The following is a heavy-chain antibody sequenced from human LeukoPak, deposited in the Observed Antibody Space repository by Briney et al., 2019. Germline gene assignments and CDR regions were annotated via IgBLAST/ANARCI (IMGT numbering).Heavy chain of an antibody. J-gene: IGHJ4*02. Sequence: SVKVSCKASGGTFNNYAFSWVRQAPGQGLEWMGGIIPIFDTAHYAQKLQGRVTMTTDTSTSTAYMELRSLRSDDTAVYYCARGGGNWNYYFDYWGQGTLVTVSS. CDR3: ARGGGNWNYYFDY. V-gene: IGHV1-69*05. CDR2: IIPIFDTA. CDR1: GGTFNNYA. D-gene: IGHD1-7*01.